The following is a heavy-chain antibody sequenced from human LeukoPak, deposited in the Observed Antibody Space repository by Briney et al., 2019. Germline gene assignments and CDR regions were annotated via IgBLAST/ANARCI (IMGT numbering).Heavy chain of an antibody. CDR2: INHSGST. D-gene: IGHD3-22*01. J-gene: IGHJ6*02. CDR3: ARAVDYYDGSGYPRFYYYYYGMDV. V-gene: IGHV4-34*01. CDR1: GGSFSGYY. Sequence: PSETLSLTCAVYGGSFSGYYWSWIRQPPGKGLEWIGEINHSGSTNYNPSLKSRVTISVDTSKNQFSLKLSSVTAADTAVYYCARAVDYYDGSGYPRFYYYYYGMDVWGQGTTVTVSS.